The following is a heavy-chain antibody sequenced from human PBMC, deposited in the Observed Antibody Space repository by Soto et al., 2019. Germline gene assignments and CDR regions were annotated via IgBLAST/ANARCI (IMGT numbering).Heavy chain of an antibody. D-gene: IGHD6-19*01. CDR1: GFTFSGYA. V-gene: IGHV3-23*01. CDR3: AKDRSSGWSYTYYFDY. CDR2: IRDTGGYT. J-gene: IGHJ4*02. Sequence: GGSLRLSCVASGFTFSGYAMSWVRQAPGKGLQWVSAIRDTGGYTYYADSVKGRFTISRDNSKNTLYLQMNSLRAEDTAVYYCAKDRSSGWSYTYYFDYWGQGTLVTVSS.